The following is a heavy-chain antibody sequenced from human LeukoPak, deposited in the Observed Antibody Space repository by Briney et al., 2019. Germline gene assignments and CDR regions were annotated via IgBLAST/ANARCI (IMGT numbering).Heavy chain of an antibody. V-gene: IGHV4-34*01. CDR2: INHSGST. CDR3: ARGHSSGYYPAGYYYYYGMDV. CDR1: GGSFSGYY. Sequence: SETLSLTCAVYGGSFSGYYWSWIRQPPGKGLEWIGEINHSGSTNYNPSLKSRVTISVDTSKNQFSRKLSSVTAADTAVYYCARGHSSGYYPAGYYYYYGMDVWGQGTTVTVSS. J-gene: IGHJ6*02. D-gene: IGHD3-22*01.